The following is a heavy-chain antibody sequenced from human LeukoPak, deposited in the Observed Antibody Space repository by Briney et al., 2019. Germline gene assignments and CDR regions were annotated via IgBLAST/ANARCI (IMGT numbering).Heavy chain of an antibody. Sequence: SVKVPCKASGGTFSTYAFNWVRQAPGHGLEWMGRIIPIFGTPNYAQKLQGRVTINADESTSTVYMELRSLRSEDTAVYYCAREYYGSEYAFDIWGQGTMVTVSS. CDR3: AREYYGSEYAFDI. J-gene: IGHJ3*02. D-gene: IGHD3-10*01. V-gene: IGHV1-69*13. CDR2: IIPIFGTP. CDR1: GGTFSTYA.